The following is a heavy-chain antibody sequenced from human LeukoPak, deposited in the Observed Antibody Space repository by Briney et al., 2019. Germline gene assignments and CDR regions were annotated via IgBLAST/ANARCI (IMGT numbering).Heavy chain of an antibody. CDR1: GFTFSSYA. J-gene: IGHJ4*02. Sequence: GRSLRLSCAASGFTFSSYAMHWVRQAPGKGLEWVAVVSYDGSNKVEADSVKGRFTISRDNSKNILYLQMNSLRAEDTAVYYCARFWSSWGLGAPNYWGQGTLVTVSS. D-gene: IGHD3-16*01. V-gene: IGHV3-30-3*01. CDR2: VSYDGSNK. CDR3: ARFWSSWGLGAPNY.